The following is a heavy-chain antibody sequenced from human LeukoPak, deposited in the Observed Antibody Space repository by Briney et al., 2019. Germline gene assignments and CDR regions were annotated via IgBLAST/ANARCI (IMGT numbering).Heavy chain of an antibody. J-gene: IGHJ5*02. CDR3: ATHSSPLSWFDP. Sequence: SETLSLTCAVYGGSFSGYYWSWLRQPPGKGLEWIGEINHSGSTNYNPSLKSRVTISVDTSKNQFSLKLSSVTAADTAVYYCATHSSPLSWFDPWGQGTLVTVSS. CDR1: GGSFSGYY. CDR2: INHSGST. D-gene: IGHD6-13*01. V-gene: IGHV4-34*01.